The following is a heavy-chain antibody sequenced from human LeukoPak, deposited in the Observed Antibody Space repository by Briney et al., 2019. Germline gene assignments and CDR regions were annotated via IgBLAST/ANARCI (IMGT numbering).Heavy chain of an antibody. Sequence: KSSETLSLTCAVYGGSFSGYYWSWIRQPPGKGLEWIGEINHSGSTNYNPSLKSRVTISVDTSKNQFSLKLSSVTAADTAVYYCATYSSSWLDAFDIWGQGTMVTVSS. CDR1: GGSFSGYY. CDR2: INHSGST. V-gene: IGHV4-34*01. J-gene: IGHJ3*02. D-gene: IGHD6-13*01. CDR3: ATYSSSWLDAFDI.